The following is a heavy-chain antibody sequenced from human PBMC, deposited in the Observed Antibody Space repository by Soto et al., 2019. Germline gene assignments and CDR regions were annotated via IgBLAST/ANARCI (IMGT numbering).Heavy chain of an antibody. J-gene: IGHJ4*02. CDR1: GGSISSSSYY. CDR3: ARHYDFWSGYYSH. D-gene: IGHD3-3*01. Sequence: QLQLQESGPGLVKPSETLSLTCTVSGGSISSSSYYWGWIRQPPGKGLEWIGSIYYSGSTYYNPSPKSRVTISVDTSKNQFSLKLSSVTAADTAVYYCARHYDFWSGYYSHWGQGTLVTVSS. CDR2: IYYSGST. V-gene: IGHV4-39*01.